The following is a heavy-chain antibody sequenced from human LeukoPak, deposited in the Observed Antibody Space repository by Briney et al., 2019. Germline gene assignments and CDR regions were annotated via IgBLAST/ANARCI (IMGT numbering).Heavy chain of an antibody. D-gene: IGHD2-15*01. CDR2: ISYDGSNK. V-gene: IGHV3-30*03. CDR1: GFTFSSYG. Sequence: GGSLTLSCAASGFTFSSYGMHWVRQAPGKGREWVAVISYDGSNKYYADSVKGRFTISRDNSKNTLCLQMNSLRAEDTAVYYCAGYCSGGSCYPSALYYYYGMDVWGQGTTVTVSS. CDR3: AGYCSGGSCYPSALYYYYGMDV. J-gene: IGHJ6*02.